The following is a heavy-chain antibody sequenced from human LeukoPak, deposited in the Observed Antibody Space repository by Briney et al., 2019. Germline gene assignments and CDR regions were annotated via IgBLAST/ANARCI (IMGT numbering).Heavy chain of an antibody. Sequence: ASVKVSCKDSGYTFTSCCMHWVRQAPGQGREWMGIINPSGGSTSYAQKSQGRVTMTRDTSTSTVYMELSSLRSEDTAVYYCARVYCSGGSCYSNAFDIWGQGTMVTVSS. CDR1: GYTFTSCC. CDR3: ARVYCSGGSCYSNAFDI. D-gene: IGHD2-15*01. V-gene: IGHV1-46*01. J-gene: IGHJ3*02. CDR2: INPSGGST.